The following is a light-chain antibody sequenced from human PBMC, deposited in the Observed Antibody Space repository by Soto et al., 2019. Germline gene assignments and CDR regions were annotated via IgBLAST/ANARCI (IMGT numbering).Light chain of an antibody. Sequence: DIQMTQSPSSLSASVGDRVTITCRTSHSFSIYLNWYQQKPGKAPKLLIYAASSLGSGVPSRFCGSGSGTDFTLIISSLQPEDIATYYCQQSYSTPWTFGQGTKVEIK. V-gene: IGKV1-39*01. CDR3: QQSYSTPWT. J-gene: IGKJ1*01. CDR2: AAS. CDR1: HSFSIY.